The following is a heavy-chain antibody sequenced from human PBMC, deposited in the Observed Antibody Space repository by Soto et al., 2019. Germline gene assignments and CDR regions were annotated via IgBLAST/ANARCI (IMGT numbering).Heavy chain of an antibody. V-gene: IGHV3-30-3*01. CDR3: VREYYYGPGSPYGMDV. CDR2: ISYDGSNK. D-gene: IGHD3-10*01. J-gene: IGHJ6*02. Sequence: GGSLRLSCAASGFTFSSYAMHWVRQAPGKGLEWVAVISYDGSNKYYADSVKGRFTISRDNSKNTLYLQMNSLRAEDTAVYYCVREYYYGPGSPYGMDVWGQGTTVTVSS. CDR1: GFTFSSYA.